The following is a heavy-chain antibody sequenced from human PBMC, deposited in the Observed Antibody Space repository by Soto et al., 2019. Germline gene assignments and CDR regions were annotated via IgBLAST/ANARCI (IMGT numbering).Heavy chain of an antibody. J-gene: IGHJ6*02. CDR1: GYTFTGYY. D-gene: IGHD6-13*01. V-gene: IGHV1-2*04. CDR2: INPNSGGT. Sequence: QVQLVQSGAEVKKPGASVKVSCKASGYTFTGYYMHWVRQAPGQGLEWMGWINPNSGGTSYAQKCKRWGTITSYTSISPARMEVSRLGSDDTAVYYCARAVAAADARGMHVCGQGTTVTVSS. CDR3: ARAVAAADARGMHV.